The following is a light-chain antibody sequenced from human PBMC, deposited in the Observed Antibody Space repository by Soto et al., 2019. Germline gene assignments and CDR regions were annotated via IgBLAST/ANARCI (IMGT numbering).Light chain of an antibody. V-gene: IGKV1-39*01. CDR2: AAS. Sequence: PSSLSASVGDRITITCRASQSISSYLNWYQQKPGKAPKLLIYAASSLQSGVPSRFSGSGSGTDFTLTISSLQPEDFATYYCQQSYSTPSITFGQGTRLEIK. CDR1: QSISSY. CDR3: QQSYSTPSIT. J-gene: IGKJ5*01.